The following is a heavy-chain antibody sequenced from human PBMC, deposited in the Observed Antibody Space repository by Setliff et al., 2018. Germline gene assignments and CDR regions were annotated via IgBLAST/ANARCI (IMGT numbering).Heavy chain of an antibody. V-gene: IGHV4-4*07. D-gene: IGHD3-10*01. CDR3: ARGITYYYHMDL. J-gene: IGHJ6*03. CDR2: IHSSGTT. Sequence: SETLSLTCTISGGSINNYYWNWIRQSADKGLEWIGRIHSSGTTNYNSSLKSRATISIDKSKNHFSLRVTSVTAADTAVYFCARGITYYYHMDLWGTGTTVTVSS. CDR1: GGSINNYY.